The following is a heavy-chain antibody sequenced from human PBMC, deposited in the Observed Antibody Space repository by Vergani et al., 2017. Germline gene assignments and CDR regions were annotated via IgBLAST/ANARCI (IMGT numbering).Heavy chain of an antibody. CDR1: GGSISSSSYY. J-gene: IGHJ4*02. CDR2: IYYSGST. D-gene: IGHD1-26*01. Sequence: QLQLQESGPGLVKPSETLSLTCTVSGGSISSSSYYWGCIRQPPGKGLEWIGSIYYSGSTYYNPSLKSRVTISVDTSKNQFSLKLSSVTAADTAVYYCARLGGRLFDYWGQGTLVTVSS. V-gene: IGHV4-39*01. CDR3: ARLGGRLFDY.